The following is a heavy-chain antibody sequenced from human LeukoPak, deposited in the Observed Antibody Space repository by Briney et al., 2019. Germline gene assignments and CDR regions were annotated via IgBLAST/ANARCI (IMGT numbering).Heavy chain of an antibody. J-gene: IGHJ4*02. CDR3: ARAQKVVPAAIDY. CDR1: GYTFTGYY. Sequence: ASVKVSCKASGYTFTGYYMHWVRQAPGQGLEWMGWINPNSGGTNYAQKFQGRVTMTRDTSISTAYMELSRLRSDDTAVYYCARAQKVVPAAIDYWGQGTLVTVSS. CDR2: INPNSGGT. V-gene: IGHV1-2*02. D-gene: IGHD2-2*02.